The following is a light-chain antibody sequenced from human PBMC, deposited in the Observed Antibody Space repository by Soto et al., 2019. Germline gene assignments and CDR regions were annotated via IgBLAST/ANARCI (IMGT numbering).Light chain of an antibody. J-gene: IGKJ2*01. CDR3: QHYGSLPPYN. CDR1: QSVSSKY. V-gene: IGKV3-20*01. Sequence: EIVLTLSPGTLSLSPGERATLSCRASQSVSSKYLAWYQQKPGQAPRLLVYGASRRATGIPDRFSGSGSGTDFTLTISRLEPEDFAVYYCQHYGSLPPYNFGRGTKVDIK. CDR2: GAS.